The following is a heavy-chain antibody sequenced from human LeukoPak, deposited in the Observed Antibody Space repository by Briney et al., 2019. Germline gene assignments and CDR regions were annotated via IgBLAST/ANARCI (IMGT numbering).Heavy chain of an antibody. CDR2: IYYSGST. V-gene: IGHV4-39*01. CDR1: GGSVSSSSYY. Sequence: SETLSLTCTVSGGSVSSSSYYWGWIRQPPMKGLEGSGSIYYSGSTEYNLSLKSRVTISVDTSRNQFSLKLSSVTAADTAVYYCARHQSYGSGTYYAPFDYWGQGILVTVSS. J-gene: IGHJ4*02. CDR3: ARHQSYGSGTYYAPFDY. D-gene: IGHD3-10*01.